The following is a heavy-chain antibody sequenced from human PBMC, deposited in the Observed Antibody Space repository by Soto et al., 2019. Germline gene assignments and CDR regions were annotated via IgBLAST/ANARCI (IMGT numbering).Heavy chain of an antibody. CDR1: GFTFSSYA. Sequence: EVQLLESGGGLVQPGGSLRISYAASGFTFSSYAMSWVRQAPGKGLECLSTISGSGGSAYYADSVKGRFTITRDNSKNTLHLQMNSLRAEDTAVYYCAKASDYDDILTGLHWGQGTLVTVSA. J-gene: IGHJ4*02. D-gene: IGHD3-9*01. CDR2: ISGSGGSA. V-gene: IGHV3-23*01. CDR3: AKASDYDDILTGLH.